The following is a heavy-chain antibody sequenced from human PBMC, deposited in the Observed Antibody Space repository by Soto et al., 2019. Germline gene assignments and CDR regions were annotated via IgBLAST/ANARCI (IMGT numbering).Heavy chain of an antibody. CDR3: VRDGTKTLRDWFDP. CDR1: GASISGFY. CDR2: IYATGTT. Sequence: PSETPSLTCTVSGASISGFYWSWIRKSAGKGLEWIGRIYATGTTDYNPSLKSRVMMSVDTSKKQFSLKLRPVTAADTAVYYCVRDGTKTLRDWFDPWGQGISVTVSS. V-gene: IGHV4-4*07. D-gene: IGHD1-1*01. J-gene: IGHJ5*02.